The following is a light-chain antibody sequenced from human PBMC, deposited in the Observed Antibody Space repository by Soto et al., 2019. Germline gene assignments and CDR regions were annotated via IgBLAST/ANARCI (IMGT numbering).Light chain of an antibody. Sequence: QSVLPQPASVSGSPGQSITISCSGNSSDIGFYNYVSWYQQHPGKDPKLIIHQVNNRPSGISARFSGSKSGNTASLTISGLQAEDEADYFCSSDQSSSTPYVFGTGTKLTVL. CDR1: SSDIGFYNY. CDR3: SSDQSSSTPYV. J-gene: IGLJ1*01. CDR2: QVN. V-gene: IGLV2-14*01.